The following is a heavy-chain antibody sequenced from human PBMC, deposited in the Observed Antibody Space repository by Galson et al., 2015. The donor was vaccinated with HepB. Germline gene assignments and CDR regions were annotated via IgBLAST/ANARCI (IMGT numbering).Heavy chain of an antibody. Sequence: SLRLSCAASGVTLSRYWVHWVRQVPGKGLVWVARINEDGSSMAYVDSVRGRFTISRDNAKNMLYLEMNSLRAEDTAVYYCAKDHGGPNDYWGQGTLVTVSS. CDR1: GVTLSRYW. V-gene: IGHV3-74*01. J-gene: IGHJ4*02. CDR3: AKDHGGPNDY. CDR2: INEDGSSM. D-gene: IGHD5-24*01.